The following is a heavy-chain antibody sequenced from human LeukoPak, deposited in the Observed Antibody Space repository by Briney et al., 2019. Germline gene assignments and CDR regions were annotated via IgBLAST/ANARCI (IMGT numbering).Heavy chain of an antibody. CDR1: GFTFNKAR. CDR2: IRSKSDGGTT. V-gene: IGHV3-15*01. CDR3: TTGSGLGKYGYSNFDY. Sequence: GGGPRISCAAPGFTFNKARMGLVRPAPGEGVGGGWPIRSKSDGGTTDYAAPLKGRFTISRDDSKNTLYLQMNSLKTEDTAVYYCTTGSGLGKYGYSNFDYWGQGTVVTVSS. D-gene: IGHD5-24*01. J-gene: IGHJ4*02.